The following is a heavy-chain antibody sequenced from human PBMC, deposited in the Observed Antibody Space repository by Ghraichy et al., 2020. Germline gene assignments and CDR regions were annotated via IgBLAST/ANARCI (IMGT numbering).Heavy chain of an antibody. Sequence: GALRLSCAASGFSLLSYAMSWVRQAPGKGLEWVSGLNGGTTYYADSVKGRFTISRDNSKNTVYLQMNSLRAEDTAVYYCARIRGASNYNALDVWGQGTTVTVSS. D-gene: IGHD2-8*01. V-gene: IGHV3-23*01. CDR2: LNGGTT. CDR3: ARIRGASNYNALDV. J-gene: IGHJ6*02. CDR1: GFSLLSYA.